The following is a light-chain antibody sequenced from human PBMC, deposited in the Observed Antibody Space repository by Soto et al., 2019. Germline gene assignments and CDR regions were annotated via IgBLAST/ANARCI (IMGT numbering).Light chain of an antibody. CDR3: QHYKSYSEA. J-gene: IGKJ1*01. V-gene: IGKV1-5*03. CDR1: QTISSW. CDR2: KAS. Sequence: DIQMTQSPSTLFGSVGDRVTITCRASQTISSWVAWYQQKPGKAPKRLIYKASTLKSGVPSRFSGSGYGTEFTLAISSLQPDDSASYYCQHYKSYSEALGQGATVDLK.